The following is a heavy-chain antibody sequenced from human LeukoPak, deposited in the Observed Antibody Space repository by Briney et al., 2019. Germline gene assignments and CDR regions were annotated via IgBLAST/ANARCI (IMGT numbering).Heavy chain of an antibody. D-gene: IGHD3-10*01. CDR3: ARGRMYYYGSGSYYGFDY. J-gene: IGHJ4*02. CDR2: IYYSGST. V-gene: IGHV4-59*12. Sequence: SETLSLTCTVSGGSISSYYWSWIRQPPGKGLEWIGYIYYSGSTNYNPSLKSRVTISVDTSKNQFSLKLSSVTAADTAVYYCARGRMYYYGSGSYYGFDYWGQGTLVTISS. CDR1: GGSISSYY.